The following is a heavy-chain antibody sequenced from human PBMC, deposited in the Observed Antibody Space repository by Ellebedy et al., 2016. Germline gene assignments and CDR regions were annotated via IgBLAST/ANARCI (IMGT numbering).Heavy chain of an antibody. V-gene: IGHV3-21*01. J-gene: IGHJ3*02. Sequence: GESLKISCAASGFTFSSYSMNWVRQAPGKGLKWVSSISSSSSYIYYADSVKGRFTISRDNAKNSLYLQMNSLRAEDTAVYYCARDRRYCSSTSCYSAFDIWGQGTMVTVSS. CDR1: GFTFSSYS. CDR2: ISSSSSYI. D-gene: IGHD2-2*02. CDR3: ARDRRYCSSTSCYSAFDI.